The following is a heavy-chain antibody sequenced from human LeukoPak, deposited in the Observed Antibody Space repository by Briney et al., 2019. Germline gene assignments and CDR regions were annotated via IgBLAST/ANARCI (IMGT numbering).Heavy chain of an antibody. CDR3: ARSMAAAQPRNNWFDP. J-gene: IGHJ5*02. CDR2: IYYSGST. Sequence: PSETLSLTCTVSGGSISSSSYYWGWIRQPPGKGLEWIGSIYYSGSTYYNPSLKSRVTISVDTSKNQFSLKLSSVTAADTAVYYCARSMAAAQPRNNWFDPWGQGTLVTVSS. CDR1: GGSISSSSYY. D-gene: IGHD6-13*01. V-gene: IGHV4-39*07.